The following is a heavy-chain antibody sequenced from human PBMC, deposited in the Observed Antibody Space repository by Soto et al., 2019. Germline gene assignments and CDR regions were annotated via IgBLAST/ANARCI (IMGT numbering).Heavy chain of an antibody. Sequence: PGGSLRLSCAASGFTVSSNYMSWVRQAPGKGLEWLSYIDSSSSTIYYADSVKGRFTISRDNAKNSLFLQMNSLRDEDTAVYYCASESRLLERLPLKWSDPRGKGTLVTVSS. D-gene: IGHD3-3*01. CDR1: GFTVSSNY. CDR2: IDSSSSTI. V-gene: IGHV3-48*02. CDR3: ASESRLLERLPLKWSDP. J-gene: IGHJ5*02.